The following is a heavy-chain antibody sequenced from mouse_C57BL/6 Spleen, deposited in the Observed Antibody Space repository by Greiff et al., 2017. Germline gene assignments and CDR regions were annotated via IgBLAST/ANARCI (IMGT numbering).Heavy chain of an antibody. CDR2: IYPSDSET. D-gene: IGHD1-1*01. CDR3: ARRGVGSSYDFDY. Sequence: VQLQQPGAELVRPGSSVKLSCKASGYTFTSYWMDWVKQRPGQGLEWIGNIYPSDSETHYNQKFKDKATLTVDKSSSTAYMQLSSLTSEDSAVYYCARRGVGSSYDFDYWGQGTTLTVSS. J-gene: IGHJ2*01. V-gene: IGHV1-61*01. CDR1: GYTFTSYW.